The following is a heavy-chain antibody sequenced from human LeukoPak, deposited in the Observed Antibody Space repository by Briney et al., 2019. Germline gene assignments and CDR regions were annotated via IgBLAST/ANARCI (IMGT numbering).Heavy chain of an antibody. CDR3: ARGVEPLAANTLAY. CDR1: GFTFTAYT. CDR2: LYSDGNT. J-gene: IGHJ4*02. V-gene: IGHV3-53*01. Sequence: GGSLRLSCSASGFTFTAYTMNWVRQAPGKGLEWVSVLYSDGNTKYADSVQGRFTISRDNSKNTLYLEMNSLSPDDTAVYYCARGVEPLAANTLAYWGQGTLVTVSS. D-gene: IGHD1-14*01.